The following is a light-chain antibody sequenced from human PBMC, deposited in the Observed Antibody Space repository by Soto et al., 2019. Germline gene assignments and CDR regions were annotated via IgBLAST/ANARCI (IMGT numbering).Light chain of an antibody. CDR1: SSNIGNNA. V-gene: IGLV1-36*01. CDR3: AAWDDSLNGVV. CDR2: YDD. Sequence: QSVLTQPPSVSEAPRQRVTISCSGSSSNIGNNAVNWYQKFPGKAPKLLIYYDDLLPSGVSDRFSGSKSGTSASLAISGLQSEDEADYYCAAWDDSLNGVVFGGGTKVTVL. J-gene: IGLJ2*01.